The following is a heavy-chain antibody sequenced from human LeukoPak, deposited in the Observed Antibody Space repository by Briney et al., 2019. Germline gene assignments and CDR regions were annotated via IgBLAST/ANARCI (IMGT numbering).Heavy chain of an antibody. J-gene: IGHJ3*02. CDR3: ARSRRDIVVVVAPAFDI. V-gene: IGHV4-4*07. Sequence: TETLSLTCTVSGGSISSYYWSWIRQPAGKGLEWIGRIYTSGSTNYNPSLKSRVTMSVDTSKNQFSLKLSSVTAADTAVYYCARSRRDIVVVVAPAFDIWGQGTMVTVSS. D-gene: IGHD2-15*01. CDR2: IYTSGST. CDR1: GGSISSYY.